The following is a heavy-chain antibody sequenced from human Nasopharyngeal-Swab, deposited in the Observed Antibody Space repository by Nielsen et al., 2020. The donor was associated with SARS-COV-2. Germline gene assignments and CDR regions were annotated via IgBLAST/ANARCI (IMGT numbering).Heavy chain of an antibody. Sequence: GESLKISCAASGFSFSDYYMSWIRQAPGKGLEWVSYINSVSSSTDYADSVKGRFTISRDNAKNSLFLQMNSLRDEDTAVYYCARDSGWAFDYWGQGTLVSVSS. V-gene: IGHV3-11*06. J-gene: IGHJ4*02. CDR3: ARDSGWAFDY. CDR1: GFSFSDYY. CDR2: INSVSSST. D-gene: IGHD6-19*01.